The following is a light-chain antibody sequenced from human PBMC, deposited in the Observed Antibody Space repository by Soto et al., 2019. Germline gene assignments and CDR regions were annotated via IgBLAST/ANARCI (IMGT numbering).Light chain of an antibody. J-gene: IGKJ1*01. CDR1: QSISSW. CDR2: KAS. V-gene: IGKV1-5*03. Sequence: DIQMTQSPSTLSASVGDRVTITCRASQSISSWLTWYQQKPGKAPKLLVYKASSSESGVPARFIGSVSGAEFTLTISSLQPDDRATYYCQQYNSFPTFGQGTKVEIK. CDR3: QQYNSFPT.